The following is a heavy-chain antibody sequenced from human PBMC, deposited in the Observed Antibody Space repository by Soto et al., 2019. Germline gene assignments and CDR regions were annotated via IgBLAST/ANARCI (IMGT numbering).Heavy chain of an antibody. CDR3: ARDPDDYGEKKTSLYYYYGMDV. D-gene: IGHD4-17*01. J-gene: IGHJ6*02. V-gene: IGHV3-33*01. Sequence: GGSLRLSCAASGFTFSSYGMHWVRQAPVKGLEWVAVIWYDGSNKYYADSWKGRFTISRRNSKNTLYLQMNSLRAEDTAVYYCARDPDDYGEKKTSLYYYYGMDVWGQGTTVTVSS. CDR1: GFTFSSYG. CDR2: IWYDGSNK.